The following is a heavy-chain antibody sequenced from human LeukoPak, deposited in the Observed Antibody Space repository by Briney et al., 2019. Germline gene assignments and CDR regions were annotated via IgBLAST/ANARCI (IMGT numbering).Heavy chain of an antibody. V-gene: IGHV4-59*08. D-gene: IGHD3-3*01. CDR1: GGSISSYY. CDR2: IYHSGST. Sequence: SETLSLTCTVSGGSISSYYWSWTRQPPGKGLEWIGSIYHSGSTYYNPSLKSRVTISVDTSKNQFSLKLSSVTAADTAVYYCARHYDFWSGYYAFDIWGQGTMVTVSS. J-gene: IGHJ3*02. CDR3: ARHYDFWSGYYAFDI.